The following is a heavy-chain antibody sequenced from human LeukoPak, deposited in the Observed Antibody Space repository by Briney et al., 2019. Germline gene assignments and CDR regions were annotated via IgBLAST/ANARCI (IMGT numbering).Heavy chain of an antibody. CDR1: GGTFSSYA. J-gene: IGHJ5*02. V-gene: IGHV1-18*01. Sequence: ASVKVSCKASGGTFSSYAISWVRQAPGQGLEWMGWISAYNGNTNYAQKLQGRVTMTTDTSTSTAYMELRSLRSDDTAVYYCARDRKRYCSSTSCSNWFDPWGQGTLVTVSS. D-gene: IGHD2-2*01. CDR3: ARDRKRYCSSTSCSNWFDP. CDR2: ISAYNGNT.